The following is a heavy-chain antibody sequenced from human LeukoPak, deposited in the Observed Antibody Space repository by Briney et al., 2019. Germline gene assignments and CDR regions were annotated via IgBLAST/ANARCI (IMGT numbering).Heavy chain of an antibody. CDR3: ARDPSSGVAAKWFDP. V-gene: IGHV4-39*07. Sequence: SETLSLTCTVSGGSISSSSYYWGWIRQPPGKGLEWIGSIYYSGSTCYNPSLKSRVTISVDTSKNQFSLKLSSVTAADTAVYYCARDPSSGVAAKWFDPWGQGTLVTVSS. CDR2: IYYSGST. D-gene: IGHD6-13*01. CDR1: GGSISSSSYY. J-gene: IGHJ5*02.